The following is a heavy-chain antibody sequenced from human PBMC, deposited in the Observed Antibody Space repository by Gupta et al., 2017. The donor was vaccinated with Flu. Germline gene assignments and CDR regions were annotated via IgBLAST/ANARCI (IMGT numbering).Heavy chain of an antibody. D-gene: IGHD6-13*01. Sequence: EVQLLASCAGVVLPAESLLLSCVVSALPSSDYAMTWVRQAPGKGLEWRSTVVAVGDRTFYADSVMGRFTISGDNSKNTFYLKMNSLRGDDTAVYYCTKDRSGNPAIDYWGQGALVTVSA. V-gene: IGHV3-23*01. CDR3: TKDRSGNPAIDY. J-gene: IGHJ4*02. CDR2: VVAVGDRT. CDR1: ALPSSDYA.